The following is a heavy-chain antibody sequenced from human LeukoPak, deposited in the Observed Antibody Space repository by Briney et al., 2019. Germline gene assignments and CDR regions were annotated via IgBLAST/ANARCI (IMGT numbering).Heavy chain of an antibody. J-gene: IGHJ6*03. CDR3: ARVDWDLAEVYYMDV. CDR1: GFTFSSYG. Sequence: GGSLRLSCAASGFTFSSYGMHWVRQAPGKGLEWVAVITYDGSNTYYADSVKGRFTISRDNSKNTLYLQMNSLRAEDTAVYYCARVDWDLAEVYYMDVWGKGTTVTISS. V-gene: IGHV3-30*03. D-gene: IGHD3-9*01. CDR2: ITYDGSNT.